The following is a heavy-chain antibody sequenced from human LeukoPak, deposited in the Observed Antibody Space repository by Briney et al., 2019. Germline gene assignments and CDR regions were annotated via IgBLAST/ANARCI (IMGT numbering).Heavy chain of an antibody. D-gene: IGHD3-10*01. V-gene: IGHV4-38-2*02. CDR1: GYSISSGYY. CDR3: ARHFYGSGSYVDY. J-gene: IGHJ4*02. CDR2: INHSGST. Sequence: PSETLSLTCTVSGYSISSGYYWSWIRQPPGKGLEWIGEINHSGSTNYNPSLKSRVTISVDTSKNQFSLKLSSVTAADTAVYYCARHFYGSGSYVDYWGQGTLVTVSS.